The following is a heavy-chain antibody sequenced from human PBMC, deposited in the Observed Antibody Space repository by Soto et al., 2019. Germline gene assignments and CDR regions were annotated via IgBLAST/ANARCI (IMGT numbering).Heavy chain of an antibody. CDR2: ISGSGGST. D-gene: IGHD2-15*01. V-gene: IGHV3-23*01. CDR3: AKGVSLGYCSGGSCYAQTYYYYGMDV. CDR1: GFTFSSYA. J-gene: IGHJ6*02. Sequence: GSLRLSCAASGFTFSSYAMSWVRQAPGKGLEWVSAISGSGGSTYYADSVKGRFTISRDNSKNTLYLQMNSLRAEDTAVYYCAKGVSLGYCSGGSCYAQTYYYYGMDVWGQGTTVTVSS.